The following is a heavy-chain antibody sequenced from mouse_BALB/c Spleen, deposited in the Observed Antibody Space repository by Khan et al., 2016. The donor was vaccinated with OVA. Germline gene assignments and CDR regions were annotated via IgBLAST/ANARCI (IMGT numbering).Heavy chain of an antibody. CDR2: IYPGNSDT. D-gene: IGHD1-1*02. CDR1: GYSFTSYW. CDR3: TRSYASYYFDY. J-gene: IGHJ2*01. V-gene: IGHV1-5*01. Sequence: VQLKQSGTVLARPGASVKMSCKASGYSFTSYWMHWIKQRPGQGLEWLGAIYPGNSDTRYNQKFKGKAKLTAVPSASTAYMELSSLTNEDSAVYYCTRSYASYYFDYWGQGTTLTVAS.